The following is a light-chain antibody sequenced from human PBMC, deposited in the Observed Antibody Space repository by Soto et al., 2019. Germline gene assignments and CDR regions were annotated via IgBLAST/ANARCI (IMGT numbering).Light chain of an antibody. CDR3: CSYAGSYTYV. V-gene: IGLV2-11*01. CDR2: DVI. J-gene: IGLJ1*01. CDR1: SRDVGNYNY. Sequence: QSVLTQPPSVSGAPGQSVTISCSGTSRDVGNYNYVSWYQQHPGKAPKLMIYDVIKRPSGVPDRFSGSKSDNTASLTISGLQAEDEADYYCCSYAGSYTYVFGTGTKVTVL.